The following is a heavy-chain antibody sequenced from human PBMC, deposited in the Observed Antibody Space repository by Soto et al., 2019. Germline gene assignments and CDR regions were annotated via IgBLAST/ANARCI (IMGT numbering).Heavy chain of an antibody. CDR2: ISGSGGST. CDR1: GFTFSSYA. V-gene: IGHV3-23*01. D-gene: IGHD3-9*01. CDR3: AKYLRGMYIVTGLGPTDAFDI. Sequence: GGSLRLSCAASGFTFSSYAMSWVRQAPGKGLEWVSAISGSGGSTYYADSVKGRFTISRDNSKNTLYLQMNSLRAEDTAVYYCAKYLRGMYIVTGLGPTDAFDIWGQGTMVTVSS. J-gene: IGHJ3*02.